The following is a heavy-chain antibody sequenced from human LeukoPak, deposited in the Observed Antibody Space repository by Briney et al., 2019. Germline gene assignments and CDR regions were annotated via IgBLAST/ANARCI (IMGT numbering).Heavy chain of an antibody. CDR3: ARHPSGSSSYYFDY. D-gene: IGHD1-26*01. CDR1: GFTFINYA. J-gene: IGHJ4*02. Sequence: PGGSLRLSCAASGFTFINYAMSWVRQAPGKGLEWVARVNSDGSDTTYADSVKGRFTISRDSAKNTLALQMNSLRADDTAVYYCARHPSGSSSYYFDYWGQGTLVTVSS. CDR2: VNSDGSDT. V-gene: IGHV3-74*03.